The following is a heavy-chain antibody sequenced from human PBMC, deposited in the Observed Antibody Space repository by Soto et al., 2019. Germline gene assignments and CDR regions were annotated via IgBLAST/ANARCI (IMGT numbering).Heavy chain of an antibody. Sequence: ASVKVSCKASGGTFSSYAISWVRQAPGQGLEWMGGIIPIFGTANYAQKFQGRVTITADESTGTAYMELSSLRSEDTAVYYCARDRRDYDFWSGYYASNFDYWGQGTLVTVSS. CDR1: GGTFSSYA. J-gene: IGHJ4*02. V-gene: IGHV1-69*13. D-gene: IGHD3-3*01. CDR2: IIPIFGTA. CDR3: ARDRRDYDFWSGYYASNFDY.